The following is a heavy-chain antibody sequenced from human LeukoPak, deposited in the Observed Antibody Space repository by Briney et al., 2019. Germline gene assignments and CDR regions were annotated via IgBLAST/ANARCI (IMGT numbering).Heavy chain of an antibody. V-gene: IGHV4-39*01. J-gene: IGHJ4*02. CDR2: LYFSGNP. Sequence: SETLSLTCTVSGAPVSSSDYYWGWIRQPPGMRLEWIGNLYFSGNPYYNPSLNSRVTISVDTSKNQFSLKMRSVTAADTAVYYCARLGSGYPTPDYWGQGTLVTVSS. CDR1: GAPVSSSDYY. CDR3: ARLGSGYPTPDY. D-gene: IGHD6-19*01.